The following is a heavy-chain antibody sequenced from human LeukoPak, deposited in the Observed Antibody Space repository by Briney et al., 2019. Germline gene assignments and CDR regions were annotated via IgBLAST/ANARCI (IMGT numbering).Heavy chain of an antibody. J-gene: IGHJ2*01. V-gene: IGHV4-59*01. CDR1: GGSISSYY. Sequence: SETLSLTCTVSGGSISSYYWSWIRQPPGKGLEWIGYIYYSGSTNYNPSLKSRVTISVGTSKNQFSLKLSSVTAADTAVYYCARDRYCSGGSCYFYWYFDLWGRGTLVTVSS. CDR2: IYYSGST. CDR3: ARDRYCSGGSCYFYWYFDL. D-gene: IGHD2-15*01.